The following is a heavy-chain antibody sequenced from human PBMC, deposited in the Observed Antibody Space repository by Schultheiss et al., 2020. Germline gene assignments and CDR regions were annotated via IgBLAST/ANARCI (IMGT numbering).Heavy chain of an antibody. J-gene: IGHJ6*03. CDR3: ARGQVGFYYYYMDV. CDR1: GGSISSISYY. Sequence: SQTLSLTCTVSGGSISSISYYWGWIRQPPGKGLEWIGSIYYSGSTNYNPSLKSRVTISVDTSKNQFSLKLSSVTAADTGVYYCARGQVGFYYYYMDVWGEGTTVTVAS. V-gene: IGHV4-39*07. CDR2: IYYSGST. D-gene: IGHD2-2*03.